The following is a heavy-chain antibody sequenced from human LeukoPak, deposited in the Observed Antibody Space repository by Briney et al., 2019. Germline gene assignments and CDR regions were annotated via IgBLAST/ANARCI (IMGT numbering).Heavy chain of an antibody. Sequence: GGSLRLSCTTSGFNFGDHAMTWDRQAPGKGLEWVGFIRSKAYRGTTEYAASVKGRFTISRDDSKSVVYLQMNSLKSEDTAVYYCSRGPIQLWVHNGVDVWGQGTTVTVSS. CDR2: IRSKAYRGTT. J-gene: IGHJ6*02. D-gene: IGHD5-18*01. CDR3: SRGPIQLWVHNGVDV. V-gene: IGHV3-49*04. CDR1: GFNFGDHA.